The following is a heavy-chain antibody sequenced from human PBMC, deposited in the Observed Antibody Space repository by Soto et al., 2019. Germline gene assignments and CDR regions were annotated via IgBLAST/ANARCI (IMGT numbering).Heavy chain of an antibody. V-gene: IGHV3-30-3*01. Sequence: QVQLVESGGGVVQPGRSLRLSCAASGFTFSSYAMHWVRQAPGKGLEWVAIISYDGSKEIYADSVKGRFTISRDNSKNTLYLQMNSLRAEDTAVYYCARVNGYYYYAMDVWGQGTTVTVSS. J-gene: IGHJ6*02. CDR2: ISYDGSKE. CDR3: ARVNGYYYYAMDV. D-gene: IGHD2-8*01. CDR1: GFTFSSYA.